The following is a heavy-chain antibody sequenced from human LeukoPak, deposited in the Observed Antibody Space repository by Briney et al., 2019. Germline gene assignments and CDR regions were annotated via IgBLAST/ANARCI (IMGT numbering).Heavy chain of an antibody. J-gene: IGHJ4*02. CDR3: ARDKGDYDTSGSLFIF. D-gene: IGHD3-22*01. Sequence: GGSLRLSCTASGFTFSSYWMSWVRQAPRKGLEWVANIKQDGSETYYLDSMKGRFTISRDNAKNSLYLQMNSLRAEDTAVYYCARDKGDYDTSGSLFIFGGQGTLVTVSS. CDR2: IKQDGSET. V-gene: IGHV3-7*03. CDR1: GFTFSSYW.